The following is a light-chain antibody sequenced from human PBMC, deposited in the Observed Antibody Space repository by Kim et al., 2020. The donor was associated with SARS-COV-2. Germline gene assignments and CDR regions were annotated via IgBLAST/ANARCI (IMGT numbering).Light chain of an antibody. V-gene: IGLV2-14*03. J-gene: IGLJ2*01. CDR3: ASYARNTVL. CDR1: SSDVGAHNF. Sequence: LSQPASVSGSPGQSITISCTGSSSDVGAHNFVSWYQQHPGQAPKLIIYDVRNRPSGVSYRFSGSKSGNTASLTISGLQAQDEGDYFCASYARNTVLFGGGTKLTVL. CDR2: DVR.